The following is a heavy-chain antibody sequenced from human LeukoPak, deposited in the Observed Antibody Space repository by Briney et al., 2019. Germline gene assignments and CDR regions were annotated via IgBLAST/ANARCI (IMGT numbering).Heavy chain of an antibody. CDR3: PRATADMVAYFDY. J-gene: IGHJ4*02. CDR1: GFTFSSYE. D-gene: IGHD2-15*01. CDR2: ISSSGSTI. V-gene: IGHV3-48*03. Sequence: GGSLRLSCAASGFTFSSYEMNWVRQAPGKELEWVSYISSSGSTIYYADSVKGRFTISRDNAKNSLYLQMNSLRAEDTAVYYCPRATADMVAYFDYWGQGTLVTVSS.